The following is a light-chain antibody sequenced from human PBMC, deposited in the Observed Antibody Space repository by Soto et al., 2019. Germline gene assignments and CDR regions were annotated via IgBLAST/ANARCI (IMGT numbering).Light chain of an antibody. J-gene: IGKJ4*01. CDR3: QQYNSWPLT. Sequence: VMTQSPATLSVSPGERVTLSCRASQSVGGSLAWYRQKPGQAPRLLIYGASTRATGIPARFSGSGSGTEFTLTITSLQSEEFAVYYCQQYNSWPLTVGGGTKVDI. V-gene: IGKV3-15*01. CDR1: QSVGGS. CDR2: GAS.